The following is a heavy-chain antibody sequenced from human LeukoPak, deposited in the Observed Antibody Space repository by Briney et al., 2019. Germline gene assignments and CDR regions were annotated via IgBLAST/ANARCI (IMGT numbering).Heavy chain of an antibody. D-gene: IGHD4-17*01. Sequence: ASVKVSCKASGYTFTSYGISWVRQAPGQGLEWMGWISAYNGNTNYAQKLQGRVTMTTDTSTSTAYMELRSLRSDDTAVYYCARRTDNGDALYYYGMDVWGQGTTVTVSS. CDR3: ARRTDNGDALYYYGMDV. CDR1: GYTFTSYG. V-gene: IGHV1-18*01. J-gene: IGHJ6*02. CDR2: ISAYNGNT.